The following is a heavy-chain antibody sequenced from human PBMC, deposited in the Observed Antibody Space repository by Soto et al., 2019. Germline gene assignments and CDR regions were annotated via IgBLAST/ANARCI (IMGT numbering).Heavy chain of an antibody. V-gene: IGHV1-18*01. J-gene: IGHJ6*02. CDR3: TRDPGSCSSTSCSGAYYYYGMDV. Sequence: QVQLVQSGAEVKKPGASVKVSCKASGYTFTSYGISWVRQAPGQGLEWMGWISAYNGNTNYAQKLQGRVTMTTDTSTSTAYMEVRSLRSDDTAVYYCTRDPGSCSSTSCSGAYYYYGMDVWGQGTTVTVSS. D-gene: IGHD2-2*01. CDR1: GYTFTSYG. CDR2: ISAYNGNT.